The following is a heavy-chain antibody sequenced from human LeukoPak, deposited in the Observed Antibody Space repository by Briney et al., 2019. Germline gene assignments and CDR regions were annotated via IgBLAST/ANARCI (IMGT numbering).Heavy chain of an antibody. CDR1: GFTFSSYA. J-gene: IGHJ4*02. D-gene: IGHD5-18*01. CDR3: AREPTAMIL. V-gene: IGHV3-30-3*01. Sequence: GRSLRLSCAASGFTFSSYAMHWVRQAPGKGLEWVAVISYDGSNKYYADSVKGRYTISRDNSKNTLYLQMNSLRAEDTAVYYCAREPTAMILWGQGTLVTVSS. CDR2: ISYDGSNK.